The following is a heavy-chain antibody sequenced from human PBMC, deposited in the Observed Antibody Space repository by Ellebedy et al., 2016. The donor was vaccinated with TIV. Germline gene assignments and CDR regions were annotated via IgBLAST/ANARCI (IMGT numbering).Heavy chain of an antibody. V-gene: IGHV3-48*04. CDR1: GFTFSSYS. D-gene: IGHD1/OR15-1a*01. J-gene: IGHJ4*02. CDR3: ARENWYNDY. Sequence: PGGSLRLSCAASGFTFSSYSMNWVRQAPGKGLGWVSYINSRNSSISYADSVKGRFTISRDNAKNSVYLQMNSLRAEDTAVYYCARENWYNDYWGQGTLVTVSS. CDR2: INSRNSSI.